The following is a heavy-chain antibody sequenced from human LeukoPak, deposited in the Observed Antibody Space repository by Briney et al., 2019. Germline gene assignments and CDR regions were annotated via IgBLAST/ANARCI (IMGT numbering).Heavy chain of an antibody. D-gene: IGHD2-15*01. J-gene: IGHJ4*02. CDR1: GGAISHHY. Sequence: SETVSLTCTVYGGAISHHYWSWFRQPPGKGLEWIGNIYYSGSTNYNPSLKSRVTMSIDTSKNQFSLKMNSVTAADTAVYYCARDLYGGGFFEYWGQGTLVTVSS. V-gene: IGHV4-59*11. CDR3: ARDLYGGGFFEY. CDR2: IYYSGST.